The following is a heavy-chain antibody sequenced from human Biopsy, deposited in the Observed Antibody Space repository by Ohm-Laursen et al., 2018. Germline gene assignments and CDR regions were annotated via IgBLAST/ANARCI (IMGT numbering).Heavy chain of an antibody. Sequence: SETLSLTCTVSGGSVSDSFHFWSWIRQPPGKGLEWIGDVYYSGTTNYNPSLKSRLTISVDTYKNQFSLNLNSVTAADTAVYFCARDVKRYCSGTSCYSGYFGMDVWGQGTTVTVS. CDR2: VYYSGTT. CDR3: ARDVKRYCSGTSCYSGYFGMDV. J-gene: IGHJ6*02. D-gene: IGHD2-2*01. CDR1: GGSVSDSFHF. V-gene: IGHV4-61*01.